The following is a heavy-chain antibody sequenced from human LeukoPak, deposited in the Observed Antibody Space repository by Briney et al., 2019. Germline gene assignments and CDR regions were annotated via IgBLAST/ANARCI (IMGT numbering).Heavy chain of an antibody. Sequence: SGTLSLTCAVSGGSISSSNWWSWVRQPPGKGLEWIGYIYYSGSTNYNPSLKSRVTISVDTSKNQFSLKLSSATAADTAVYYCARGLGASAWYLGYWGREPWSPSPQ. CDR1: GGSISSSNW. CDR3: ARGLGASAWYLGY. D-gene: IGHD6-19*01. V-gene: IGHV4-4*02. CDR2: IYYSGST. J-gene: IGHJ4*02.